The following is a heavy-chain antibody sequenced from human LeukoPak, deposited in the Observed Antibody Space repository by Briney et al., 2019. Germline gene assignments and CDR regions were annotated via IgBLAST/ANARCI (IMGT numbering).Heavy chain of an antibody. CDR3: ARGTYYYDSSGYLTHPISDY. CDR1: GGSFSGYY. V-gene: IGHV4-34*01. CDR2: INHSGST. Sequence: PSETLSLTCAVYGGSFSGYYWSWIRQPPGKGLEWIGEINHSGSTNYNPSLKSQVTISVDTSKNQFSLKLSSVTAADTAVYYCARGTYYYDSSGYLTHPISDYWGQGTLVTVSS. D-gene: IGHD3-22*01. J-gene: IGHJ4*02.